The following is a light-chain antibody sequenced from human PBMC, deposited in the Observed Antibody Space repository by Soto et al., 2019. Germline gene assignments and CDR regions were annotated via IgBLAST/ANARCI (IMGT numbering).Light chain of an antibody. CDR3: QQRSNWPPRGT. V-gene: IGKV3-11*01. CDR2: DAS. J-gene: IGKJ2*01. CDR1: QSVSSY. Sequence: EIVLTQSPATLSLSPGERATLSCRASQSVSSYLAWYQQKPGQAPRLLIYDASNRATGIPARFSCSGSGTDFTHTISSLEPEDFAVYYCQQRSNWPPRGTFGQGTKLEIK.